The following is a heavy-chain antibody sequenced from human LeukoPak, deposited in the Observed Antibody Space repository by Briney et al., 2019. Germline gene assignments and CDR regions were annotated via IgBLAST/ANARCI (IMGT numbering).Heavy chain of an antibody. D-gene: IGHD1-26*01. CDR2: ITSKTDGGTT. J-gene: IGHJ4*02. V-gene: IGHV3-15*01. CDR3: TTSGRPWDYFDY. CDR1: GFTFSNAW. Sequence: RAGGSLRLSCAASGFTFSNAWVTWVRQAPGKGLEWVGLITSKTDGGTTDYAAPVKGRFTISRDDSKNTLYLQMNSLKTEDTAVYYCTTSGRPWDYFDYWGQGTLVTVSS.